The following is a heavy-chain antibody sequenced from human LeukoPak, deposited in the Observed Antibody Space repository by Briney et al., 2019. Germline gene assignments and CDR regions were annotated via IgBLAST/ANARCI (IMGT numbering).Heavy chain of an antibody. V-gene: IGHV4-34*01. CDR1: GGSFSGYH. Sequence: SETLSLTCAVYGGSFSGYHWSWIRQPPGKGLEWIGEINHSGSTNYNPSLKSRVTISVDTSKNQFSLKLSSVTAADTAVYYCAGKVYSVDYWGQGTLVTVSS. J-gene: IGHJ4*02. CDR3: AGKVYSVDY. D-gene: IGHD4-11*01. CDR2: INHSGST.